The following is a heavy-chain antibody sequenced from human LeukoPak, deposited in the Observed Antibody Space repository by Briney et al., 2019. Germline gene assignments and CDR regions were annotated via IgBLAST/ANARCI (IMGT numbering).Heavy chain of an antibody. V-gene: IGHV3-48*04. CDR1: GFAFSSYS. D-gene: IGHD2-2*01. J-gene: IGHJ4*02. CDR2: ISDSSSAM. Sequence: GGSLRLSCAASGFAFSSYSMNWVRQAPGKGLEWVSYISDSSSAMYYADSVKGRFTISRDNAKNPLYLQMNSLRAEDTAVYYCAGYCSSVSCRNIDYWGQGTLVTVSS. CDR3: AGYCSSVSCRNIDY.